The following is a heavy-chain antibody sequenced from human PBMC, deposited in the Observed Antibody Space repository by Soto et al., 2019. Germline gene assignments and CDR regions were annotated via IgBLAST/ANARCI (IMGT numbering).Heavy chain of an antibody. CDR1: GFPFSSYA. CDR3: ARDLSH. CDR2: INGASTTT. J-gene: IGHJ4*02. Sequence: DVQLVGSGGGLVQPGGSLRLSCVASGFPFSSYAMHWVRQAPGKGLEWISYINGASTTTFYADSVKGRFTVSRDNAKNSVYVQMSSLRHEDMAFYYCARDLSHWGQGMLVTVSS. V-gene: IGHV3-48*02.